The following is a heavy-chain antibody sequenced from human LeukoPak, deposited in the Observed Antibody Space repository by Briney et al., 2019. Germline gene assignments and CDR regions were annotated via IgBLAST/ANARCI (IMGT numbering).Heavy chain of an antibody. Sequence: PSETLSLTCAVYGGSFSGYYWSWIRQPPGKGLEWIGEINHSGSTNYNPSLKSRVTISVDTSKNQFSLKLSSVTAADTPVYYCARRIGYRSLIDGDYWFDPWGQGTLVTVSS. CDR2: INHSGST. J-gene: IGHJ5*02. CDR3: ARRIGYRSLIDGDYWFDP. V-gene: IGHV4-34*01. CDR1: GGSFSGYY. D-gene: IGHD4-17*01.